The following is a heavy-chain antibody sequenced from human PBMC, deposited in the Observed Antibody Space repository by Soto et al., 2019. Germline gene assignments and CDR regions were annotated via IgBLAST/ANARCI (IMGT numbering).Heavy chain of an antibody. CDR3: ARLQGCRGACSRTHY. D-gene: IGHD2-21*02. CDR1: GYSFTSDW. J-gene: IGHJ4*02. CDR2: IYPGDSES. V-gene: IGHV5-51*01. Sequence: GESLKISCKGSGYSFTSDWIGWVRQMPGKGLEWMGIIYPGDSESRYSPSFQGQVTISVDKSISTAYLQWSSLKASDTAMYYCARLQGCRGACSRTHYWGQGTLVTVSS.